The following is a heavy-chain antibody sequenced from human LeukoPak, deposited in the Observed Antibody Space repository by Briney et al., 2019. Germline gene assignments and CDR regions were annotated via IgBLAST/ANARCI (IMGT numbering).Heavy chain of an antibody. CDR2: INHSGSI. D-gene: IGHD3-22*01. CDR3: ARDSDSWNYFDS. V-gene: IGHV4-34*01. Sequence: SETLSLTCAIYGGSIRNYYWSWIRQTPGKGLEWIGEINHSGSINYNPSLKRRVTISLDTSKNQFSLKPTSVAASNTAVYYCARDSDSWNYFDSWGQGTLVTVSS. CDR1: GGSIRNYY. J-gene: IGHJ4*02.